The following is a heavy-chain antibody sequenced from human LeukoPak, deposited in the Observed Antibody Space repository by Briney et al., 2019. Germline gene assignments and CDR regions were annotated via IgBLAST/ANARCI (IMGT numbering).Heavy chain of an antibody. CDR1: GFTFSSYG. CDR3: ANRAERSGWIFDY. J-gene: IGHJ4*02. D-gene: IGHD6-19*01. CDR2: ISGSGGST. Sequence: LGGSLRLSCAASGFTFSSYGMSWVRQAPGKGLEWVSAISGSGGSTYYADSVKGRFTISRDNSKNTLYLQMNSLRAEDTAVYYCANRAERSGWIFDYWGQGTLVTVSS. V-gene: IGHV3-23*01.